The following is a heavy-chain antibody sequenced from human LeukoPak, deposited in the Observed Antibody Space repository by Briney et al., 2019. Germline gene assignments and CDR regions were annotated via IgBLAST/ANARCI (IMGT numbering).Heavy chain of an antibody. V-gene: IGHV3-7*03. CDR1: GFTFSTYW. CDR3: AGEGYCSGGSCYYFDY. J-gene: IGHJ4*02. Sequence: GGSLRLSCAASGFTFSTYWMSWVRQAPGKGLEWVANIKEDGSEKYYVDSVKGRFSISRDNAKKSLYLQMSSLRAEDTAVYYCAGEGYCSGGSCYYFDYWGQGTLVTVSS. CDR2: IKEDGSEK. D-gene: IGHD2-15*01.